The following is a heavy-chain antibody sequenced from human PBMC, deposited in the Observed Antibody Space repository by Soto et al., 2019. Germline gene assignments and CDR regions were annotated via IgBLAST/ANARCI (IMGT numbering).Heavy chain of an antibody. Sequence: PSETLSLTCTVSGGSISSGGYYWSWIRQHPGKGLEWIGYIYYSGSTYYNPSLKSRVTISVDTSKNQFSLKLSSVTAADTAVYYCASNSIAGNYYYYGMDVWGQGTTVTV. CDR1: GGSISSGGYY. V-gene: IGHV4-31*03. D-gene: IGHD1-20*01. CDR2: IYYSGST. CDR3: ASNSIAGNYYYYGMDV. J-gene: IGHJ6*02.